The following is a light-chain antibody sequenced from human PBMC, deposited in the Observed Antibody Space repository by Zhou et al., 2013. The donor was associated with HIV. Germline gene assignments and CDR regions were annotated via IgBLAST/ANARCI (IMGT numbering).Light chain of an antibody. CDR1: QSISTW. CDR2: KAS. CDR3: QQYHSYPCS. J-gene: IGKJ2*04. Sequence: DIQMTQSPSTLSASVGDRVTITCRASQSISTWLAWYQQKPGKAPKLLIYKASSLQSGVPSRFSGSGSGAAFTLTIFGLQPDDFATYFCQQYHSYPCSFGQGTKLEIK. V-gene: IGKV1-5*03.